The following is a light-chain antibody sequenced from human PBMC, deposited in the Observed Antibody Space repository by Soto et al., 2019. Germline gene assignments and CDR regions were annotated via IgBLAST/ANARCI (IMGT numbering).Light chain of an antibody. J-gene: IGLJ3*02. CDR3: CSYAGGSTSWV. V-gene: IGLV2-23*01. CDR2: EGS. Sequence: QSALTQPASVSGSPGQSITISCTGTISDVGSYDLVSWYQQHPGKAPKLMIYEGSKRPSGVSSRFSGSKSGNTASLTISGLQAEDEADYYCCSYAGGSTSWVFGGGTKLTVL. CDR1: ISDVGSYDL.